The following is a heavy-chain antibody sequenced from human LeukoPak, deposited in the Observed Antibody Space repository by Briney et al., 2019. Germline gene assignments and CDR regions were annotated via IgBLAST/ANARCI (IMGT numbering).Heavy chain of an antibody. V-gene: IGHV4-38-2*01. J-gene: IGHJ4*02. CDR2: IYHRGST. CDR1: GYSISSGYY. D-gene: IGHD3-22*01. CDR3: ARYYDDSSGYSTADTDY. Sequence: PSETLSLTXAVSGYSISSGYYWGWVRQPPGNGLEWIGSIYHRGSTYYNPSLKSRVTISVDTSKNQFSLKLSSVTAADTAVYYCARYYDDSSGYSTADTDYWGQGTLVTVSS.